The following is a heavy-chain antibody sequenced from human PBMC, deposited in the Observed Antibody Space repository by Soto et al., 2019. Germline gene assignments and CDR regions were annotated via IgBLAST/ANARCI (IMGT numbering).Heavy chain of an antibody. Sequence: PRGSLILSCAGSGFSFTNYAMKGVRQAPGTGLEWISGISGGGGSTYYADSVKGRFTISRDTSKNTLYLQMNSLGADDTAVYYCAKGSIVVVTVIRPDDAFDIWGQGTMVTVSS. V-gene: IGHV3-23*01. J-gene: IGHJ3*02. CDR2: ISGGGGST. CDR1: GFSFTNYA. D-gene: IGHD2-21*02. CDR3: AKGSIVVVTVIRPDDAFDI.